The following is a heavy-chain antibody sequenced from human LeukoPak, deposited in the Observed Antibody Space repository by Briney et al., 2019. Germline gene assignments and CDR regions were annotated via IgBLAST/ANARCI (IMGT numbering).Heavy chain of an antibody. CDR3: ARDPSDDPTGDY. CDR1: GFTFSTYW. V-gene: IGHV3-7*05. CDR2: IKQDGSDK. Sequence: GGSLRLSCAASGFTFSTYWMSWVRQAPGKGLEWVANIKQDGSDKNFVDSVKGRFTISRDNSKNTLYLQMNSLRAEDTAVYYCARDPSDDPTGDYWGQGTLVTVSS. D-gene: IGHD1-14*01. J-gene: IGHJ4*02.